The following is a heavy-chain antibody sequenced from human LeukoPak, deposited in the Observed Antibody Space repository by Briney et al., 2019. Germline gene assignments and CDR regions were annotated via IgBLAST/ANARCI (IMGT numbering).Heavy chain of an antibody. CDR2: IYPGDSDT. D-gene: IGHD3-22*01. V-gene: IGHV5-51*01. J-gene: IGHJ2*01. CDR3: ARPYYYDSSGYIPSYWYFDL. CDR1: GYSFTSYW. Sequence: GESLKISCKGSGYSFTSYWIGWVRQMPGKGLEWMWIIYPGDSDTRYSPSFQGQVTISADKSISTAYLQWSSLKASDTAMYYCARPYYYDSSGYIPSYWYFDLWGRGTLVTVSS.